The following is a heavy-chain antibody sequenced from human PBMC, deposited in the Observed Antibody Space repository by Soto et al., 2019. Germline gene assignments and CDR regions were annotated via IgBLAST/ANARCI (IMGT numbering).Heavy chain of an antibody. Sequence: GGSLRLSCAASGFTSGFAFTNYWMHWVRQAPGKGLVWVSRINIDGSITDYADSVKGRFTISRDNPKNTLYLQMNSLRAEDTAVYYCAKARAQYYDFWSGYPVDYWGQGALVTVSS. CDR1: GFAFTNYW. CDR2: INIDGSIT. D-gene: IGHD3-3*01. V-gene: IGHV3-74*01. J-gene: IGHJ4*02. CDR3: AKARAQYYDFWSGYPVDY.